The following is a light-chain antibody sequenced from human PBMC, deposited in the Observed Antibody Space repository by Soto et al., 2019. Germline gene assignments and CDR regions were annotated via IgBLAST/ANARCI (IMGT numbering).Light chain of an antibody. CDR2: GAS. CDR1: QSVSSSY. J-gene: IGKJ1*01. Sequence: EIVLTQSPGTLSLSPGERATLSCRASQSVSSSYLAWYQQKSGQAPRLLIYGASSRATGIPDRFSGSGSGTDFTLTISRLEPEDFAVYYCQQYAGSRTVGQGTKVDIK. CDR3: QQYAGSRT. V-gene: IGKV3-20*01.